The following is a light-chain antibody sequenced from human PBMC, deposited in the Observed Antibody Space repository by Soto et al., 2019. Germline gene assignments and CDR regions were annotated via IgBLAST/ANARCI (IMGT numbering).Light chain of an antibody. CDR1: NSGVGYYNY. Sequence: QSVLTQPASGSGAPGQSITMSCTGTNSGVGYYNYVSWYQLHPGKAPKLMIYDVSNRPSGISNRFSGSKSGNAASLTISGLQAEDEADYYCSSYTGSNTYVFVPVTNVTVL. J-gene: IGLJ1*01. CDR2: DVS. CDR3: SSYTGSNTYV. V-gene: IGLV2-14*03.